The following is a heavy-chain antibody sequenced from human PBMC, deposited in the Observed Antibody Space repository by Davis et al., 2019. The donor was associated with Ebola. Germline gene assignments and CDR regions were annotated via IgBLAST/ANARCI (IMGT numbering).Heavy chain of an antibody. Sequence: AASVKVSCKASGYKSTNYGVTWVRQAPGQGLEWLGWISVHNGNTNSAQKVRDRVMMTSDTSTNTVYMQLRNLTMDDTAVYYCASGTTIPFAEFWGPGTLVTASS. CDR1: GYKSTNYG. CDR2: ISVHNGNT. V-gene: IGHV1-18*01. D-gene: IGHD1-14*01. CDR3: ASGTTIPFAEF. J-gene: IGHJ4*02.